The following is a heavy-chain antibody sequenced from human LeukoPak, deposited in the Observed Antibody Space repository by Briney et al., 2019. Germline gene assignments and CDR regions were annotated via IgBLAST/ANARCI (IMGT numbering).Heavy chain of an antibody. D-gene: IGHD3-22*01. Sequence: GGSLRLSCVGSEFTFSSYAMNWVRQAPGMGLEWVSGISGSGGSTYYADSVKGRFTISRDNSKNTLYLQMNSLRAEDTAVYYCAKDRLRTGQEGLDHWGQGTLVTV. CDR1: EFTFSSYA. CDR2: ISGSGGST. J-gene: IGHJ4*02. CDR3: AKDRLRTGQEGLDH. V-gene: IGHV3-23*01.